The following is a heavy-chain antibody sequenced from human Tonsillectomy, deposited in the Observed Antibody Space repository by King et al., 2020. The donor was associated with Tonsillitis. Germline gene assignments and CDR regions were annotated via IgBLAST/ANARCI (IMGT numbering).Heavy chain of an antibody. J-gene: IGHJ2*01. CDR1: GYTFTNYG. D-gene: IGHD1-7*01. CDR3: ARDRELTGVDR. CDR2: SSTYNGNT. V-gene: IGHV1-18*01. Sequence: VQLVQSGAEVKKPGASVKVSCNASGYTFTNYGISWVRQAPGQGLEWMGWSSTYNGNTNFAQKLQGRVTITTDTSTSTAYMELRNLRSDDTAMYYCARDRELTGVDRWGRGTLVSVSS.